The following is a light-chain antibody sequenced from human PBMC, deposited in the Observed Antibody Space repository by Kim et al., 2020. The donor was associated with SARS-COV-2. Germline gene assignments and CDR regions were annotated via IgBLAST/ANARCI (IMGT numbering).Light chain of an antibody. CDR2: DVS. J-gene: IGLJ2*01. V-gene: IGLV2-8*01. CDR1: SSDVGGYNS. CDR3: SSYAGNNNVV. Sequence: QSVLTQPPSESGSPGQSVTISCTGTSSDVGGYNSVSWYQQYPGKAPKLLIYDVSMRPSGVPDRFSGSKSGNTASLTVSGLQADDEADYYCSSYAGNNNVVFGGGTKVTVL.